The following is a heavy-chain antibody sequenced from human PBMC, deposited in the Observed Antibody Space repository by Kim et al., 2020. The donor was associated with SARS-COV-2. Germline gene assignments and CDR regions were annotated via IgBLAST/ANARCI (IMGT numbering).Heavy chain of an antibody. J-gene: IGHJ4*02. CDR2: ISSSSSTI. D-gene: IGHD6-13*01. Sequence: GGSLRLSCAASGFTFSSYSMNWVRQAPGKGLEWVSYISSSSSTIYYADSVKGRFTISRDNAKNSLYLQMNSLRDEDTAVYYCARLEESSSWYHYFDYCGQGTLVTVSS. CDR3: ARLEESSSWYHYFDY. CDR1: GFTFSSYS. V-gene: IGHV3-48*02.